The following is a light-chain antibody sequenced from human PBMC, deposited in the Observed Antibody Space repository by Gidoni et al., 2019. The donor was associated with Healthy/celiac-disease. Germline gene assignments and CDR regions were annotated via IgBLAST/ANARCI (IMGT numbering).Light chain of an antibody. J-gene: IGLJ2*01. CDR3: QVWDSHVV. V-gene: IGLV3-9*01. Sequence: SYELTQPLSVSVALGQTARITCGGNIIGSKNVHWYQQKPGQAPVLVIYRDSNRPSGIPERFSGSNSGNTATLTISRAQAGDEADYYCQVWDSHVVFGGGTKLTVL. CDR1: IIGSKN. CDR2: RDS.